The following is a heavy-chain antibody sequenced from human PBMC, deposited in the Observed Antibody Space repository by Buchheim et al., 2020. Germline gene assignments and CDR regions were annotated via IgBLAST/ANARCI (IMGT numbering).Heavy chain of an antibody. CDR3: ARGPTLWYFDL. J-gene: IGHJ2*01. Sequence: QVQLQESGPGLVKPSETLSLTCTVSSGSISSYYWSWIRQPPGKGLEWIGYIYYIGSTNYNPSLKSRVTISVDTSKNQFSLKLSSVTAADTAVYYCARGPTLWYFDLWGRGTL. V-gene: IGHV4-59*01. CDR2: IYYIGST. CDR1: SGSISSYY.